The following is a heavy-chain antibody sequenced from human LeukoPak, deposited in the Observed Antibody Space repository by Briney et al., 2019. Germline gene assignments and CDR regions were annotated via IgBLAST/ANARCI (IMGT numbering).Heavy chain of an antibody. CDR1: GGSISSYY. V-gene: IGHV4-59*01. D-gene: IGHD4-17*01. CDR2: IYYSGST. J-gene: IGHJ6*03. CDR3: ARDGHDYGDQPRGYYYIDV. Sequence: SETLSLTCTVSGGSISSYYWSWIRQPPGKGLEWIGYIYYSGSTNYNPSLKSRVTISVDTSKNQFSLKLSSVTAADTAVYYCARDGHDYGDQPRGYYYIDVWGKGTTVTVSS.